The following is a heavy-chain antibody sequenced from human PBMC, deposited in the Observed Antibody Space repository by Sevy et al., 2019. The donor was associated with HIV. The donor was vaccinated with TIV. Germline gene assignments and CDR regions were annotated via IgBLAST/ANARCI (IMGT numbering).Heavy chain of an antibody. D-gene: IGHD3-22*01. Sequence: GGSLRLSCAASGFTFSSYGMHWVRQAPGKGLEWVAVIRYDGSNKYDADSVKGRFTISRDNSKNTLYLQMNSLRAEDTAVYYCARESSEATNRRGFYYYGMDVWGQGTTVTVSS. CDR1: GFTFSSYG. J-gene: IGHJ6*02. CDR2: IRYDGSNK. V-gene: IGHV3-33*01. CDR3: ARESSEATNRRGFYYYGMDV.